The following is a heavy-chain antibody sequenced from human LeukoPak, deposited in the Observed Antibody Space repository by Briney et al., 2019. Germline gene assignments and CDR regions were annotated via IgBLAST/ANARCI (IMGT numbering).Heavy chain of an antibody. CDR3: ARLRFGERSSDY. CDR1: GYTFTGYY. D-gene: IGHD3-10*01. Sequence: VASVKVSCKASGYTFTGYYMHWVRQAPGQGLEWMGWINPNSGGTNYAQKFQGRVTMTRDTSISTAYMELSRLTSDDTAVYYCARLRFGERSSDYWGQGTLVTVSS. J-gene: IGHJ4*02. CDR2: INPNSGGT. V-gene: IGHV1-2*02.